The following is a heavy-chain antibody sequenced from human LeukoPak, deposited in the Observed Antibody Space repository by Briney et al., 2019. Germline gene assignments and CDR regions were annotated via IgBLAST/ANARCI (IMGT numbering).Heavy chain of an antibody. V-gene: IGHV4-4*07. D-gene: IGHD2-15*01. Sequence: SETLSLTCTVSGGSISSYYWSWIRQPAGKGLEWIGRIYYSGSTYYNPSLKSRVTISVDTSKNQFSLKLSSVTAADTAVYYCARGVKVALYWYFDLWGRGTLVTVSS. CDR1: GGSISSYY. CDR3: ARGVKVALYWYFDL. J-gene: IGHJ2*01. CDR2: IYYSGST.